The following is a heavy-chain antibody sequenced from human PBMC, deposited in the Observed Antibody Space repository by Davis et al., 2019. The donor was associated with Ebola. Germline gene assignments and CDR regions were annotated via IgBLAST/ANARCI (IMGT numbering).Heavy chain of an antibody. J-gene: IGHJ6*04. V-gene: IGHV1-2*06. CDR3: ARALGTGTPYGMDV. D-gene: IGHD1-1*01. Sequence: AASVKVSCKASGYTFTGNYIQWVRQAPGQGLEWMGRINPNSGGTNFAQKFQGRVTMTRDTSISTAYMELSRLRSDDTAVYYCARALGTGTPYGMDVWGKGTTVTVSS. CDR2: INPNSGGT. CDR1: GYTFTGNY.